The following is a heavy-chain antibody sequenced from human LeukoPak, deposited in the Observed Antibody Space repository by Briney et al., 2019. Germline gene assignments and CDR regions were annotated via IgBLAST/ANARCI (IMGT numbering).Heavy chain of an antibody. V-gene: IGHV3-48*04. CDR3: ARGYGGVDY. Sequence: PGGSLRLSCAASGFTFSSYSMNWVRQAPGKGLEWVSYISSSSSTIYYADSVKGRFTISRDNAKNSLYLQMNSLRAEDTAVYYCARGYGGVDYWGQGTLVTVSS. J-gene: IGHJ4*02. CDR2: ISSSSSTI. D-gene: IGHD4-23*01. CDR1: GFTFSSYS.